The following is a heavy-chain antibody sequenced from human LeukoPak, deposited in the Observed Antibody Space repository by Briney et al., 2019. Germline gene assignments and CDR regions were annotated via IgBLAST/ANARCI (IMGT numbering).Heavy chain of an antibody. J-gene: IGHJ4*02. V-gene: IGHV3-66*01. CDR1: GFTVSSNY. D-gene: IGHD6-13*01. CDR2: IYSGGST. Sequence: GGSLRLSCAASGFTVSSNYMNWVRQAPGKGLEWVSVIYSGGSTYYADSVKGRFTISRDSSKNTLYLQMNSLRAEDTAVYYCARGGAAAGIFDYWGQGTLVTVSS. CDR3: ARGGAAAGIFDY.